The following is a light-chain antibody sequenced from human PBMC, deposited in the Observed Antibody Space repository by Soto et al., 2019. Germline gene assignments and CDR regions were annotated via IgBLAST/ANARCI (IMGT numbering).Light chain of an antibody. CDR1: QSISSW. V-gene: IGKV1-5*03. CDR3: QQYNSWWT. Sequence: DIQMTQSPSTLSASVGDRVTITCRASQSISSWLAWYQQKPGKAPKLLIYKASSLESGVPSRFSGSGSGTEFPLTISSLQPDDFANYYFQQYNSWWTFGQGTKLEIK. CDR2: KAS. J-gene: IGKJ2*02.